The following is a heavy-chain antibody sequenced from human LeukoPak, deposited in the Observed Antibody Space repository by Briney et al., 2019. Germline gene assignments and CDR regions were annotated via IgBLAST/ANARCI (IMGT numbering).Heavy chain of an antibody. CDR3: ARVRGLRYFDWLSQVWDY. D-gene: IGHD3-9*01. V-gene: IGHV3-21*01. CDR2: ISSSSSYI. CDR1: GFTFSSYS. Sequence: GGSLRLSCAASGFTFSSYSMNWVRQAPGKGLEWVSSISSSSSYIYYADSVKGRFTISRDNAKNSLYLQMNSLRAEDTAVYYCARVRGLRYFDWLSQVWDYWGQGTLVTVSS. J-gene: IGHJ4*02.